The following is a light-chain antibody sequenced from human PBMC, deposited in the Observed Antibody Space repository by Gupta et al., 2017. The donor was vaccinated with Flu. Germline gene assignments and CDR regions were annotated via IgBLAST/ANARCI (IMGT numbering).Light chain of an antibody. V-gene: IGKV4-1*01. CDR3: WQYYSISPRFT. CDR1: QSVLYSSNLKNY. J-gene: IGKJ3*01. CDR2: WAS. Sequence: DREMAQSPASLAVFLGERTTINCKSSQSVLYSSNLKNYLAGYQQKPGQPPNLLIYWASTRESGVPERISGSGSGTDFTPPTSSLQAQDVAVDYCWQYYSISPRFTFGPGTKVDIK.